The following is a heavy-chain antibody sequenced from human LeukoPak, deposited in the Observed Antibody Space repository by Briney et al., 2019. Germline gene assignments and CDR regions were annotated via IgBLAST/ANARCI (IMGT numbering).Heavy chain of an antibody. CDR3: ARDQVTTVTNWFDP. Sequence: SETLSLTCTVSGGSISSYYWSWIRQPAGKGLEWIGRIYTSGSTNYNPSLKSRVTMSVDTSKNQFSLKLSSVTAADTAVYYCARDQVTTVTNWFDPWGQGTLVTVSS. CDR1: GGSISSYY. J-gene: IGHJ5*02. D-gene: IGHD4-11*01. V-gene: IGHV4-4*07. CDR2: IYTSGST.